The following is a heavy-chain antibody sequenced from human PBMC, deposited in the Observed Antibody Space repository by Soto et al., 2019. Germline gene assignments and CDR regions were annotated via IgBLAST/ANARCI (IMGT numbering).Heavy chain of an antibody. Sequence: SETLSLTCTVSGGSISSGDYYWSWIRQPPGKGLEWIGYIYYSGSTYYNPSLKSRVTISVDTSKNQFSLKLSSVTAADTAVYYCARDSGWYYDIDPSWGQGTLVTVSS. CDR2: IYYSGST. D-gene: IGHD3-9*01. V-gene: IGHV4-30-4*01. CDR3: ARDSGWYYDIDPS. CDR1: GGSISSGDYY. J-gene: IGHJ5*02.